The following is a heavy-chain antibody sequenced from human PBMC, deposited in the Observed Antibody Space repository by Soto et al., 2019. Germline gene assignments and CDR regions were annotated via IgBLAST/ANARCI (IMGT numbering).Heavy chain of an antibody. J-gene: IGHJ5*02. CDR3: AREEGLLNWFDP. CDR1: GFTFSSYS. D-gene: IGHD1-26*01. Sequence: EVQLVESGGGLVQPGGSLRLSCAASGFTFSSYSMNWVRQAPGKGLEWVSYISSSSSTIYYAESVKGRFTISRDNAKNSLYKQMNSLRVEGTAVYYCAREEGLLNWFDPGGQGTLVTVSS. V-gene: IGHV3-48*04. CDR2: ISSSSSTI.